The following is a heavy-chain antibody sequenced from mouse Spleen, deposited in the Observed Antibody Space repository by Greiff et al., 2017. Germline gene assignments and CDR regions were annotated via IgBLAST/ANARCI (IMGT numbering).Heavy chain of an antibody. CDR1: GFTFSSYA. J-gene: IGHJ4*01. CDR2: ISSGGSYT. V-gene: IGHV5-9-1*01. Sequence: EVKVVESGGGLVKPGGSLKLSCAASGFTFSSYAMSWVRQTPEKRLEWVATISSGGSYTYYPDSVKGRFTISRDNAKNTLYLQMSSLRSEDTAMYYCARAQGYYAMDYWGQGTSVTVSS. CDR3: ARAQGYYAMDY.